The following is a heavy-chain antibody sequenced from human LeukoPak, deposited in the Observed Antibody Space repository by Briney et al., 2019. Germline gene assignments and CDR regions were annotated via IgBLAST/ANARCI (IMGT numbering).Heavy chain of an antibody. J-gene: IGHJ3*02. CDR3: ARGGIAAVLAMFAFDI. D-gene: IGHD6-13*01. Sequence: SETLSLTCTVSGGSISSYYWSWIRQPPGKGLEWLGYIYYSGSTNYNPSLKSRVTISVDTSKNQFSLKLSSVTAADTAVYYCARGGIAAVLAMFAFDIWGQGTMVTVSS. CDR1: GGSISSYY. V-gene: IGHV4-59*01. CDR2: IYYSGST.